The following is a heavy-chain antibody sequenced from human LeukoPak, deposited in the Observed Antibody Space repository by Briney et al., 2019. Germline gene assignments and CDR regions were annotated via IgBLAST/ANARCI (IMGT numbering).Heavy chain of an antibody. CDR2: IDWDDDK. V-gene: IGHV2-70*01. D-gene: IGHD2-21*01. CDR1: GFSLSTSRMC. Sequence: SRPALVKPTQTLTLTCTFSGFSLSTSRMCVSWIRQPPGKVLEWLALIDWDDDKYYSTSLKTRLTISNDTSTNQVVLTMTTMDPVDTATYYCARTPNCGGSYWDYWGQGTLVTVSS. CDR3: ARTPNCGGSYWDY. J-gene: IGHJ4*02.